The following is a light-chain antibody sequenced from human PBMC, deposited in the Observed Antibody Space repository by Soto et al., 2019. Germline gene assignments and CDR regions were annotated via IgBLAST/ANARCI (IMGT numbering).Light chain of an antibody. CDR2: GAS. V-gene: IGKV3-20*01. J-gene: IGKJ3*01. CDR3: QQYGGSFLT. CDR1: QSVSSSS. Sequence: DIVLMQSPGTLSLSPGERATLSCRASQSVSSSSLAWYQQKPGQAPRLLIYGASSRATGIPDRFSGSGSGTDFTLTISRLEPEDFAVYYCQQYGGSFLTFGPGTKVDIK.